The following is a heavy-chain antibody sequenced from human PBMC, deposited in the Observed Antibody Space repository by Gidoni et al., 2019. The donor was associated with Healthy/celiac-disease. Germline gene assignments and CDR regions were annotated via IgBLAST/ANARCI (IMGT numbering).Heavy chain of an antibody. CDR3: ARGSIVVVPSYYMDF. V-gene: IGHV3-7*03. J-gene: IGHJ6*03. Sequence: EVQLVESGGGLVQPGGSLRLSCAASGFTFSSYWMSWVRQAPGKGLEWVANIKQDGSEKYYVDSVKGRFTISRDNAKNSLYLQMNSLRAEDTAVYYCARGSIVVVPSYYMDFWGKGTTVTVSS. CDR1: GFTFSSYW. D-gene: IGHD2-2*01. CDR2: IKQDGSEK.